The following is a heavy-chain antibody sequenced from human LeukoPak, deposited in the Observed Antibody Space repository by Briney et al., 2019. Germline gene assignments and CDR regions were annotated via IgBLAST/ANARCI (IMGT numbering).Heavy chain of an antibody. CDR3: ARDGTPSYTSGWVYMDA. Sequence: GGSLRLSCAASGFTFSSYWMHWVRQAPGKGLVWVSRINSDGSSTSYADSVKGRFTISRDNAKNSLFLQMNSLRGEDTAVYYCARDGTPSYTSGWVYMDAWGKGTTVTISS. V-gene: IGHV3-74*01. CDR1: GFTFSSYW. D-gene: IGHD6-19*01. J-gene: IGHJ6*04. CDR2: INSDGSST.